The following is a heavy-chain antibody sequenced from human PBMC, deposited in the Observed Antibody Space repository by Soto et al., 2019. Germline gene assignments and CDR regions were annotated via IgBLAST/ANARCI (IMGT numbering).Heavy chain of an antibody. Sequence: DSVKVSCKASGYTCASNDINWVRQAPGQGLEWMGWMNPNSGNTGYAQWFQGRVSMTRNTSISTAYMELSSLRSEDTAVYYCASGPPKKNQWEEPGSHYYYYYMDVWGQWPPVTVSS. J-gene: IGHJ6*03. CDR2: MNPNSGNT. CDR1: GYTCASND. V-gene: IGHV1-8*01. D-gene: IGHD1-26*01. CDR3: ASGPPKKNQWEEPGSHYYYYYMDV.